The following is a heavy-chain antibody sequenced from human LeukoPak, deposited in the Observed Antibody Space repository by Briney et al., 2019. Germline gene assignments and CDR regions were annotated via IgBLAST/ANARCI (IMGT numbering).Heavy chain of an antibody. CDR3: ARRGNFDY. Sequence: PGGSLRLSCAASGFTFSTYSMNWVRQAPGKGLEWVSYISSSSTYIYYADSVKGRFTISRDNAKNSLYLQMNSLRAEDTAVYYCARRGNFDYWGQGTLVTVSS. CDR1: GFTFSTYS. V-gene: IGHV3-21*01. D-gene: IGHD3-16*01. J-gene: IGHJ4*02. CDR2: ISSSSTYI.